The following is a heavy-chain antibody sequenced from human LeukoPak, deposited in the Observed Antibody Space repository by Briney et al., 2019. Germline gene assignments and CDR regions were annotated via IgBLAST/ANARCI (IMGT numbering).Heavy chain of an antibody. CDR2: IYYSGST. CDR3: ARDRQGGSYGFDY. J-gene: IGHJ4*02. CDR1: GGSISSYY. V-gene: IGHV4-59*01. Sequence: SETLSLTCTVSGGSISSYYWSWIRQPPGKGLEWFGYIYYSGSTNYNPSLKSRVTISVDTSKNQFSLKLSSVTAADTAVYYCARDRQGGSYGFDYWGQGTLVTVSS. D-gene: IGHD1-26*01.